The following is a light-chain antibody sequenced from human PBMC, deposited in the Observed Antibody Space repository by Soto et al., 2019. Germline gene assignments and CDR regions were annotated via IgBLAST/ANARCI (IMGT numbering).Light chain of an antibody. J-gene: IGLJ2*01. CDR2: EVN. V-gene: IGLV2-8*01. Sequence: QSVLTQPPSASGSPGQSVTISCTGTSSDVGGYNFVSWYQQQSGKAPTLMIYEVNKRPSGVPDRFSGSKSGNTASLTVSGLQAEDEADYYCSSYAGSNSVVFGGGTKLTVL. CDR3: SSYAGSNSVV. CDR1: SSDVGGYNF.